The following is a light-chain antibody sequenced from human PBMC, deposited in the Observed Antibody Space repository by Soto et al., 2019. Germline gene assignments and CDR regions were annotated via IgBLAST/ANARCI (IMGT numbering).Light chain of an antibody. CDR2: RAS. CDR3: QQYDYWWT. Sequence: EIVLTQSPATLSLSPGERATFSCRASQSISSDLAWYQQKPGQAPRLLIYRASARATGVPARFSGSGSGTEFTLTISSLQSEDFGIYYCQQYDYWWTFGQGTKVDIK. V-gene: IGKV3-15*01. CDR1: QSISSD. J-gene: IGKJ1*01.